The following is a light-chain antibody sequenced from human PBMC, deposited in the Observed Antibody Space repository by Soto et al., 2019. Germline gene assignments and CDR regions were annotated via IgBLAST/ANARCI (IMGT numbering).Light chain of an antibody. V-gene: IGLV1-44*01. Sequence: QSVLTQPPSASGTPGQRVTISCPGSSSNIGSNTVNWYQQLPGTAPKLLIYSNNQRPSGVPDRVSGSKSGTSASLAISGLQSEDEADYYCAAWDDSLDGWVFGGGTKLTVL. J-gene: IGLJ3*02. CDR3: AAWDDSLDGWV. CDR2: SNN. CDR1: SSNIGSNT.